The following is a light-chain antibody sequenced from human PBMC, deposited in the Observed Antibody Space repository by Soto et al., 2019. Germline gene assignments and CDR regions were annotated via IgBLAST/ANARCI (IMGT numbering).Light chain of an antibody. Sequence: ELVLTQSPGTLSLSPGDRATLSCRASQSVNNNYLAWYLQKPGQTPRLLISAASSRATGIPDRFSGSGSGTDFTLTISRLEPEDVAVYYCQQYGSSPYTVGRGTKLEIK. J-gene: IGKJ2*01. CDR3: QQYGSSPYT. CDR1: QSVNNNY. CDR2: AAS. V-gene: IGKV3-20*01.